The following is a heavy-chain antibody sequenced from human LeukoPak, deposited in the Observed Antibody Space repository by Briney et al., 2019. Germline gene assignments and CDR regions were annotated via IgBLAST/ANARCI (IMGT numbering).Heavy chain of an antibody. J-gene: IGHJ4*02. CDR2: IYYSGST. V-gene: IGHV4-31*11. CDR1: GESLSDFY. CDR3: ARDRLRDGLDY. D-gene: IGHD2-21*02. Sequence: SETLSLTCAVYGESLSDFYWSWIRQHPGKGLEWIGYIYYSGSTYYNPSLKSRVTISVDTSKNQFSPKLSSVTAADTAVYYCARDRLRDGLDYWGQGTLVTVSS.